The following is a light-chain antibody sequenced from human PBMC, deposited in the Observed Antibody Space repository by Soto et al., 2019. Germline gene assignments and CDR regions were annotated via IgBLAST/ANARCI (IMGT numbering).Light chain of an antibody. CDR2: DTG. V-gene: IGLV7-43*01. CDR3: LLSYGGTYV. Sequence: QTVVTQEPSLTVSPGGTVTLTWASSTGPVSRGYYPNWFQQKPGQAPRALIYDTGIKHSWTPGRFSGSLLGGKAVLTLSGAQPGDEAEYYCLLSYGGTYVFGPGTKLAVL. J-gene: IGLJ1*01. CDR1: TGPVSRGYY.